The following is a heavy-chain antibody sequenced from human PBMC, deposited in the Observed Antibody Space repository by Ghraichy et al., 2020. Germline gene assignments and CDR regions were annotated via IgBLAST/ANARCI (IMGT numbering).Heavy chain of an antibody. CDR2: INHSGST. D-gene: IGHD1-14*01. CDR3: ARHYRGKGPIDY. CDR1: GGSFSGYY. Sequence: SETLSLTCAVYGGSFSGYYWSWIRQPPGKGLEWIGEINHSGSTNYNPSLKSRVTISVDTSKNQFSLKLSSVTAADTAVYYCARHYRGKGPIDYWGQGTLVTVSS. J-gene: IGHJ4*02. V-gene: IGHV4-34*01.